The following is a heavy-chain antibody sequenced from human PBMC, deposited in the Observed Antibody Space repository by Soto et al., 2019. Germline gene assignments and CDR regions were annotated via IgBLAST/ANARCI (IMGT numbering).Heavy chain of an antibody. D-gene: IGHD1-1*01. CDR2: IYYSGST. J-gene: IGHJ6*02. CDR3: AREERSKTRGRMDV. V-gene: IGHV4-31*03. Sequence: SETLSLTCTVSGGSISSGGYYWSWIRQHPGKGLEWIGYIYYSGSTYYNPSLKSRVTISVDTSKNQFSLKLSSVTAADTAVYYCAREERSKTRGRMDVWGQGTTVTVSS. CDR1: GGSISSGGYY.